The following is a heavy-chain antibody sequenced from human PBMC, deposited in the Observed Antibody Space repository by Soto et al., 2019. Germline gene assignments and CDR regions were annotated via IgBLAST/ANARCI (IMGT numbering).Heavy chain of an antibody. CDR2: ISGNGVST. D-gene: IGHD3-10*01. CDR3: AKDATTMVRGTNNWFDP. Sequence: GGSLRLSCAGSGFTFSNYAMSWVRQAPGKGLEWVSAISGNGVSTYYADSVRGRFTISRDNSKNTLYLQMNRLRADDTAVYYCAKDATTMVRGTNNWFDPWGQGTLVTAPQ. J-gene: IGHJ5*02. V-gene: IGHV3-23*01. CDR1: GFTFSNYA.